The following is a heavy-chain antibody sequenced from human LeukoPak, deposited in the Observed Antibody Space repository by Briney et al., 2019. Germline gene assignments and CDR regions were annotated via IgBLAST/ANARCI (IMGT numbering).Heavy chain of an antibody. Sequence: PGGSLRLSCAASGFTFSSYGMHWVRQAPGKGLEWVSSISSSSSYIYYADSVKGRFTISRDNAKNSLYLQMNSLRAEDTAVYYCARVVADGTYYYYGMDVWGQGTTVTVSS. CDR1: GFTFSSYG. D-gene: IGHD2-21*01. V-gene: IGHV3-21*01. J-gene: IGHJ6*02. CDR3: ARVVADGTYYYYGMDV. CDR2: ISSSSSYI.